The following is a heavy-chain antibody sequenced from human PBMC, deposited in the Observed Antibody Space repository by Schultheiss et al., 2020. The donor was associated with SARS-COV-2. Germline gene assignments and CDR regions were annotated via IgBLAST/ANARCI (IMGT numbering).Heavy chain of an antibody. CDR1: GFTFSGSA. CDR3: AREGVYGDYRY. Sequence: GGSLRLSCAASGFTFSGSAMHWVRQASGKGLEWVAVISYDGSNKYYADSVKGRFTISRDNSKNTLYLQMNSLRAEDTALYYCAREGVYGDYRYWGQGTLVTVSS. J-gene: IGHJ4*02. CDR2: ISYDGSNK. D-gene: IGHD4-17*01. V-gene: IGHV3-30*04.